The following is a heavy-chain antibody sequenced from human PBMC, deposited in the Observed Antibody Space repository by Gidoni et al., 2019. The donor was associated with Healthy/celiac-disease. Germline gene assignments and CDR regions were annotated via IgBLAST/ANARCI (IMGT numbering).Heavy chain of an antibody. J-gene: IGHJ4*02. CDR3: AKDRGDCRSTRCYISDY. CDR1: GFTLSRYA. Sequence: EVQLLESGGGLVQPGGSLRLSCAASGFTLSRYAMSWVRQAPGKGLEWVSAISGSGGSTYYADSVKGAFTISRDNSKNTLYLQMNSLRAEDTAVYYCAKDRGDCRSTRCYISDYWGQGTLVTVSS. D-gene: IGHD2-2*02. V-gene: IGHV3-23*01. CDR2: ISGSGGST.